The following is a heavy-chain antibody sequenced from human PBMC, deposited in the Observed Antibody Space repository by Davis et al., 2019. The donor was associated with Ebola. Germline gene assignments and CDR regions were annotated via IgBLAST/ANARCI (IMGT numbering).Heavy chain of an antibody. Sequence: SATLSLTCTVSGGSISSYYWSWIRQPPGKGLEWIGYIYYSGSTNYNPSPKSRVTISVDTSKNQFSLKLSSVTAADTAVYYCARVYSGWYPDYWGQGTLVTVSS. CDR1: GGSISSYY. J-gene: IGHJ4*02. CDR3: ARVYSGWYPDY. D-gene: IGHD6-19*01. CDR2: IYYSGST. V-gene: IGHV4-59*01.